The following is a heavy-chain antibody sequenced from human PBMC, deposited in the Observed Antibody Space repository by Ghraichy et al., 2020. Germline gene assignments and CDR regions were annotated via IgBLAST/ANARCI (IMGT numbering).Heavy chain of an antibody. CDR2: ISGSGGST. D-gene: IGHD4-17*01. CDR3: AKGVMTTVTTDWYFDL. Sequence: GGSLRLSCAASGFTFSSYAMSWVRQAPGKGLEWVSAISGSGGSTYYADSVKGRFTISRDNSKNTLYLQMNSLRAEDTAVYYCAKGVMTTVTTDWYFDLWGRGTLVTVSS. CDR1: GFTFSSYA. J-gene: IGHJ2*01. V-gene: IGHV3-23*01.